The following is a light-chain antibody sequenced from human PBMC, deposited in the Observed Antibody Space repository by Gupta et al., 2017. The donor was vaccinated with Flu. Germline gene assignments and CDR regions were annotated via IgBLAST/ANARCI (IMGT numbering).Light chain of an antibody. CDR2: EGS. Sequence: QSATPQPASVSGSPGQSITISCIGTSSDVGSYNLFSWYQQHPGKAPKLIIYEGSKRPAGVAHGFSGSKSGNTASLAISGLQAEDGAVYYCCSYAGRSTLVFGGGTKLTVL. CDR1: SSDVGSYNL. V-gene: IGLV2-23*01. CDR3: CSYAGRSTLV. J-gene: IGLJ3*02.